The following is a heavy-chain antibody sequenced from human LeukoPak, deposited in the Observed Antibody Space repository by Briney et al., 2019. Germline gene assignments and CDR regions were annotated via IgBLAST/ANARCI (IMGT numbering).Heavy chain of an antibody. V-gene: IGHV3-21*01. CDR2: ITRSSIYT. Sequence: GSLRLSCAASGFTFSNYNMNWVRQTPGKGLEWVSSITRSSIYTFYADSVKGRFTISRDNAKNSLSLQMNSLRAEDTAVYYCARSQGTIPDSVPLDIWGQGTMVTVSS. J-gene: IGHJ3*02. CDR3: ARSQGTIPDSVPLDI. CDR1: GFTFSNYN. D-gene: IGHD5/OR15-5a*01.